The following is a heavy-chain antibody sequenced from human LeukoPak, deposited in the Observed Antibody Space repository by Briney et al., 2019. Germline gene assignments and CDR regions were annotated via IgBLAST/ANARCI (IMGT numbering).Heavy chain of an antibody. CDR2: IYYSGST. CDR3: ARGKDGYYYDSSGYPSRRYYYGMDV. Sequence: SETLSLTCTVSGGSISSYYWSWIRQPPGKGLEWIGYIYYSGSTNYNPSLKSRVTISVDTSKNQFSLKLSSVTAADTAVYYCARGKDGYYYDSSGYPSRRYYYGMDVWGQGTTVTVSS. J-gene: IGHJ6*02. V-gene: IGHV4-59*12. CDR1: GGSISSYY. D-gene: IGHD3-22*01.